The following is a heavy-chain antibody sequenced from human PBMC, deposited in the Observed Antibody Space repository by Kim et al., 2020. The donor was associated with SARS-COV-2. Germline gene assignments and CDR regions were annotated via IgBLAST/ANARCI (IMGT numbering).Heavy chain of an antibody. D-gene: IGHD3-9*01. CDR3: ARARVESYDILTGLYYFDY. J-gene: IGHJ4*02. Sequence: SETLSPTCTVSGGSISSYYWSWIRQPPGKGLEWIGYIYYSGSTNYNPSLKSRVTISVDTSKNQFSLKLSSVTAADTAVYYCARARVESYDILTGLYYFDYWGQGTLVTVSS. V-gene: IGHV4-59*01. CDR1: GGSISSYY. CDR2: IYYSGST.